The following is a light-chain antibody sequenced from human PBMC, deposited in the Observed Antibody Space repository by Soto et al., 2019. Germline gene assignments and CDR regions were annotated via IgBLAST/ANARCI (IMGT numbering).Light chain of an antibody. V-gene: IGKV3-20*01. CDR2: GAS. J-gene: IGKJ1*01. Sequence: SVLTQSPGTLSLSPGERATLSCRASQSVSSTSLAWYQQKPGQAPRLLIHGASSRATGIPDRISGSGSGTDFTLTISRLEPEDFAVYYCQQYGSSGTFGQGTKVDNK. CDR1: QSVSSTS. CDR3: QQYGSSGT.